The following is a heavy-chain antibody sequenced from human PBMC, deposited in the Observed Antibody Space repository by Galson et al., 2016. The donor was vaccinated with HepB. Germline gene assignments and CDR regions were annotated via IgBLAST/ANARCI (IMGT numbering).Heavy chain of an antibody. D-gene: IGHD4-11*01. CDR1: GFTFNSYG. CDR2: ISGSDDNI. J-gene: IGHJ4*02. V-gene: IGHV3-23*01. CDR3: ASPPALEYMTTVTH. Sequence: SLRLSCAASGFTFNSYGMSWVRQAPGKGLEWVSSISGSDDNIHYADSVKGRFTISRDNSKNTLYLQLNSLRAEDTAVYYCASPPALEYMTTVTHWGQGTLVTVSS.